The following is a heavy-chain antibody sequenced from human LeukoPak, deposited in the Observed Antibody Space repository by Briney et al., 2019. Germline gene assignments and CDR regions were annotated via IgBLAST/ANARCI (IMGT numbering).Heavy chain of an antibody. CDR1: GGSISSGGYS. CDR3: ARGKSHYDFWSGYYQAP. Sequence: SQTLSLTCAVSGGSISSGGYSWSWIRQPPGKGLEWIGYIYHSGSTYYNPSLKSRVTISVDTSKNQFSLKLSSVTAADTAVYYCARGKSHYDFWSGYYQAPWGQGTLVTVSS. CDR2: IYHSGST. D-gene: IGHD3-3*01. J-gene: IGHJ5*02. V-gene: IGHV4-30-2*01.